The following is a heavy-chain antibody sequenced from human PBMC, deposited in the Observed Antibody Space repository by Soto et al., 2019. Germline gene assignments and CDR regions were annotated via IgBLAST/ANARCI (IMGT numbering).Heavy chain of an antibody. J-gene: IGHJ4*02. V-gene: IGHV3-13*01. CDR1: VFTLSNYD. D-gene: IGHD6-19*01. CDR2: IGTTGEA. Sequence: WGALVLSCASSVFTLSNYDMAWVGQAAGRGLDWLSAIGTTGEAYYPGSVKGRFTISRDNAKNSVYLQVNSLRAGDTAVYYCARGNSAWYSEFDYWGQGVMVTVSS. CDR3: ARGNSAWYSEFDY.